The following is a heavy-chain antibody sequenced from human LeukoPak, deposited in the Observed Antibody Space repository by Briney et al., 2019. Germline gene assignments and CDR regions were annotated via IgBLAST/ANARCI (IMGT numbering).Heavy chain of an antibody. D-gene: IGHD2-2*02. V-gene: IGHV3-23*01. CDR3: ACLPATIPFDY. Sequence: PGGSLRLSCAASGFTFSTYAMSWVRQAPGKGLEWVSTISPNVGSTYYADSVKGRFTISRDNSKTTLYLQMDSLRAEDTAVYYCACLPATIPFDYWGQGTLVTVSS. CDR1: GFTFSTYA. CDR2: ISPNVGST. J-gene: IGHJ4*02.